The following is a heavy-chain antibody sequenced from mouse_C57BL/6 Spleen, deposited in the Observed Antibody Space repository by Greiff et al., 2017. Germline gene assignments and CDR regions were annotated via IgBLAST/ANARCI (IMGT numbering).Heavy chain of an antibody. D-gene: IGHD1-1*01. V-gene: IGHV1-52*01. CDR2: IDPSDSET. J-gene: IGHJ4*01. CDR3: ARKYYGSSYEAMDY. CDR1: GYTFTSYW. Sequence: VQLQQPGAELVRPGSSVKLSCKASGYTFTSYWMHWVKQRPIQGLEWIGNIDPSDSETHYNQKFKDKATLTVDKSSSTAYMKLSSLTSEDSAVYYCARKYYGSSYEAMDYWGQGTSVTVSS.